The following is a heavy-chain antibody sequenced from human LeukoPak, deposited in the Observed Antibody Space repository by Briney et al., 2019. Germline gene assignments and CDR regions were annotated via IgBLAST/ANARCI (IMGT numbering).Heavy chain of an antibody. V-gene: IGHV4-30-2*01. J-gene: IGHJ3*02. CDR1: GGSISSGGYY. CDR2: IYHSGST. Sequence: SETLSLTCTVSGGSISSGGYYWSWIRQPPGKGLEWIGYIYHSGSTYYNPSLKSRVTISVDRSKNQFSLKLSSVTAAETAVYFCARASGFCSSTRWYGDGFDILGQGAKVTLSS. CDR3: ARASGFCSSTRWYGDGFDI. D-gene: IGHD2-2*01.